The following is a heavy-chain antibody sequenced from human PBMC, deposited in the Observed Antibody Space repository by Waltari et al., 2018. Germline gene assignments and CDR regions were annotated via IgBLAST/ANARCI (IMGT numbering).Heavy chain of an antibody. J-gene: IGHJ4*02. CDR1: GDTFPSYG. V-gene: IGHV1-69*01. CDR2: ITPASTAL. Sequence: AQLVESGAEVKKPGSSVKVSCKASGDTFPSYGINWVRQAPGQGLEWMGGITPASTALIYAQSFQGRVTITADESTTTAYIEVSSLRSEDTAMYYCARDMRGAYLFPAPFDFWGQGTLVIVSS. CDR3: ARDMRGAYLFPAPFDF. D-gene: IGHD3-16*01.